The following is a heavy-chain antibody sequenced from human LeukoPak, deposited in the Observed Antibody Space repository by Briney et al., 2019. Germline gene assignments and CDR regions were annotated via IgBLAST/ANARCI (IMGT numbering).Heavy chain of an antibody. CDR2: IYHSGST. Sequence: SQTLSLTCTVSGGSISTAGYYWTCLRQHPGKGLEWIGYIYHSGSTYYNPSLKSRVTISVDTSKNQFSLKLSSVTAADTAVYYCALGYCGGGSCYAREYFQHWGQGTLVTVSS. V-gene: IGHV4-31*03. CDR3: ALGYCGGGSCYAREYFQH. CDR1: GGSISTAGYY. J-gene: IGHJ1*01. D-gene: IGHD2-15*01.